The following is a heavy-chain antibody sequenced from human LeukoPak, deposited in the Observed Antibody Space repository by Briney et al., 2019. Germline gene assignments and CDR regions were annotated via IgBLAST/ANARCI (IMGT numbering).Heavy chain of an antibody. CDR2: ISGSGGNT. V-gene: IGHV3-23*01. J-gene: IGHJ6*02. CDR3: AREGYCSSTSCYENYYYGMDV. CDR1: GFTFAGHA. Sequence: GGSLRLSCAASGFTFAGHAMSWVRQAPGEGLEWVSAISGSGGNTYYADSVKGRFTISRDNSKNTLYLQMNSLRAEDTAVYYCAREGYCSSTSCYENYYYGMDVWGQGTTVTVSS. D-gene: IGHD2-2*01.